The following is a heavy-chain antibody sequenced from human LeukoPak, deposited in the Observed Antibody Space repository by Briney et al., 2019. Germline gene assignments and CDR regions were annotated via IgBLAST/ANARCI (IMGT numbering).Heavy chain of an antibody. CDR1: GGSISSYY. D-gene: IGHD7-27*01. Sequence: SETLSLTCTVSGGSISSYYWSWIRQPPGKGLEWVGYIYYSGSTNYNPSLKSRVTMSVDTSKNQFSLKLSSVTAADSAVYYCARDSHWGVPFDYGGQGTLVTVSS. CDR3: ARDSHWGVPFDY. J-gene: IGHJ4*02. V-gene: IGHV4-59*12. CDR2: IYYSGST.